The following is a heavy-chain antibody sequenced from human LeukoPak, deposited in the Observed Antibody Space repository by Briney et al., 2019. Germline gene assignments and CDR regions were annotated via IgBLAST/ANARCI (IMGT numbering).Heavy chain of an antibody. CDR3: ARITGWYIDY. D-gene: IGHD6-19*01. CDR1: GFSFSSYE. V-gene: IGHV3-48*03. Sequence: PGGSLRLSCAASGFSFSSYEMNWVRQAPGKGLELVSYISIRGDTISYADSVKGRFTVSRDNAKNSLYLQMNGLRAEDTAVYYCARITGWYIDYWGQGTLVTVSS. J-gene: IGHJ4*02. CDR2: ISIRGDTI.